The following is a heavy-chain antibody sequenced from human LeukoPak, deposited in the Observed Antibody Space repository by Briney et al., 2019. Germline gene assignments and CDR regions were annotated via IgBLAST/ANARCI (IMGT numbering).Heavy chain of an antibody. CDR2: ISYDGSNK. J-gene: IGHJ6*04. CDR1: GFTFSSYG. CDR3: ARDRVRIAAAGSPDV. Sequence: GRSLRLSCAASGFTFSSYGMHWVRQAPGKGLEWVAVISYDGSNKYYADSVKGRFTISRDNSKNTLYLQMNSLRAEDTAVYYCARDRVRIAAAGSPDVWGKGTTVTVSS. D-gene: IGHD6-13*01. V-gene: IGHV3-30*03.